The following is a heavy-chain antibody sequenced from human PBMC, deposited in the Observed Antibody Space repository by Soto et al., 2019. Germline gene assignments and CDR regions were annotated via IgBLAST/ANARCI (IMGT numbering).Heavy chain of an antibody. CDR3: VSDRGYGHASVPYS. CDR2: ISYDGGLQ. D-gene: IGHD5-18*01. V-gene: IGHV3-30*03. J-gene: IGHJ4*02. CDR1: XFTFTXYG. Sequence: QAHLVESGGGVVQPGRSLRLSCAASXFTFTXYGMHWVRQAPGTRLEWVAVISYDGGLQHYADSVKGRFTISRDNSKNMVLLQMNSLRAEDTAVYYCVSDRGYGHASVPYSWGQGTLVSVSS.